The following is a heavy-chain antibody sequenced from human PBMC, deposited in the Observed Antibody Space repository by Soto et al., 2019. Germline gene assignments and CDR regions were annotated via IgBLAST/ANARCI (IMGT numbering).Heavy chain of an antibody. CDR3: ARVNYDSSGYYRTGAFDI. J-gene: IGHJ3*02. D-gene: IGHD3-22*01. Sequence: GSLRLSCAASGFTFSSYGMHWVRQAPGKGLEWVAVIWYDGSNKYYADSVKGRFTISRDNSKNTLYLQMNSLRAEDTAVYYCARVNYDSSGYYRTGAFDIWGQGTMVTVSS. CDR2: IWYDGSNK. V-gene: IGHV3-33*01. CDR1: GFTFSSYG.